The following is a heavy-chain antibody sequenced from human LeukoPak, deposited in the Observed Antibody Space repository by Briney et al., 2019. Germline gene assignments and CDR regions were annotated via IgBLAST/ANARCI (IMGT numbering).Heavy chain of an antibody. D-gene: IGHD3-22*01. CDR3: ARGFYYDSGYLDY. CDR2: IIPILGIA. Sequence: SVKVSCKASGGTFSSYAISWVRQAPGQGLEWMGRIIPILGIANYAQKFQGRVTITADKSTSTAYMELSSLRSEDTAVYYCARGFYYDSGYLDYWGQGTLVTVSS. J-gene: IGHJ4*02. V-gene: IGHV1-69*04. CDR1: GGTFSSYA.